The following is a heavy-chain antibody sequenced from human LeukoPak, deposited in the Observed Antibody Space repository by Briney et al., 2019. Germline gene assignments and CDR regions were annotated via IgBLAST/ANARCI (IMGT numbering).Heavy chain of an antibody. V-gene: IGHV3-30*02. CDR2: IRYDGSNK. CDR1: GFKFDGYG. CDR3: AKDIDYYDSSGYFDY. Sequence: GGSLRLSCRGSGFKFDGYGVTWVRQAPGKGLEWVAFIRYDGSNKYYADSVKGRFTISRDNSKNTLYLQMNSLRAEDTAVYYCAKDIDYYDSSGYFDYWGQGTLVTVSS. J-gene: IGHJ4*02. D-gene: IGHD3-22*01.